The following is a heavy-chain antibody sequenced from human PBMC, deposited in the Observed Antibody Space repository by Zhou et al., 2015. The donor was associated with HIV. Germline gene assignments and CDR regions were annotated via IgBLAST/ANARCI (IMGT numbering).Heavy chain of an antibody. D-gene: IGHD1-26*01. V-gene: IGHV3-11*01. CDR1: GFTFSDYY. Sequence: QVQLVQSGGGLVKPGGSLRLSCAASGFTFSDYYMTWIRQAPGKGLEWVSYISGSGDTILFADSVKGRFTISRDNSKNTLYLQMDRLRAEDTAVYYCATETDDLGSKFHWGQGTLVAVSS. CDR3: ATETDDLGSKFH. J-gene: IGHJ4*02. CDR2: ISGSGDTI.